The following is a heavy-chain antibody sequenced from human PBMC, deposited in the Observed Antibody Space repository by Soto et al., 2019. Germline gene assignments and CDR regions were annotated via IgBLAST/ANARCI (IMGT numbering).Heavy chain of an antibody. D-gene: IGHD1-26*01. Sequence: PSETLSLTCAVYGGSFSGYYWSWIRQPPGKGLEWIGEINHSGSTNYNPSLKSRVTISVDTSKNQFSLKLSSVTAADTAVYYCARATRVSVSGSYPRDFYYWGQGTLVTVSS. CDR3: ARATRVSVSGSYPRDFYY. J-gene: IGHJ4*02. CDR2: INHSGST. V-gene: IGHV4-34*01. CDR1: GGSFSGYY.